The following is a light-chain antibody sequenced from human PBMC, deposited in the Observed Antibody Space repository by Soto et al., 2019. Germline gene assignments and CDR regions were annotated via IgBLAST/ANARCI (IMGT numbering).Light chain of an antibody. Sequence: EIVITQSPATLSVSPGERATLSCRARQSVSSNLAWYQQKPGQAPRLLIYGAFIRANGIPDRFSGSGSGTDLTLTISSLQSEDFALYSCQQYNNWPTWTFGQGTKVDIK. J-gene: IGKJ1*01. CDR3: QQYNNWPTWT. CDR2: GAF. V-gene: IGKV3-15*01. CDR1: QSVSSN.